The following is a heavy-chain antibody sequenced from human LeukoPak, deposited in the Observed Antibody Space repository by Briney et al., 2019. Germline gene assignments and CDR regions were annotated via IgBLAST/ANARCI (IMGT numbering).Heavy chain of an antibody. CDR2: IRYDGSNK. V-gene: IGHV3-30*02. CDR3: ATDRTIAVAEHGWFDP. D-gene: IGHD6-19*01. Sequence: GGSLRLSCAASGFTFSSYGMHWVRQAPGKGLEWVAFIRYDGSNKYYADSVKGRFTISRDNSKNTLYLQMNSLRAEDTAVYYCATDRTIAVAEHGWFDPWGQGTLVTVSS. J-gene: IGHJ5*02. CDR1: GFTFSSYG.